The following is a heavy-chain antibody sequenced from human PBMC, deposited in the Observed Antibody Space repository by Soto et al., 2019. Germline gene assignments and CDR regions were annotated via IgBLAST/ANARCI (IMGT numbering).Heavy chain of an antibody. V-gene: IGHV3-53*04. J-gene: IGHJ3*02. CDR2: IYGDDST. Sequence: GGSLRLSCAASGFPVSSNYMNWVRQAPGKGLEWVSVIYGDDSTYYADSVKGRFTISRHNSKNTLYLQVNSLRLEDTAVYYCARGSSGYGYDAFDMWGQGTMVTVSS. D-gene: IGHD5-12*01. CDR3: ARGSSGYGYDAFDM. CDR1: GFPVSSNY.